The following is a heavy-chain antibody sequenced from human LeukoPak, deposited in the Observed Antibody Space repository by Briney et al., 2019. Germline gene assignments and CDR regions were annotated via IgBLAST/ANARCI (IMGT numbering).Heavy chain of an antibody. D-gene: IGHD2-21*02. J-gene: IGHJ3*02. Sequence: GASVKVSCKASGYTFTSYGISWVRQAPGQALEWMGWISAYNGNTNYAQKLQGRVTMTTDTSTSTAYMELRSLRSDDTAVYYCARDRTGGDWGPPDDAFDIWGQGTMVTVSS. CDR2: ISAYNGNT. CDR3: ARDRTGGDWGPPDDAFDI. CDR1: GYTFTSYG. V-gene: IGHV1-18*01.